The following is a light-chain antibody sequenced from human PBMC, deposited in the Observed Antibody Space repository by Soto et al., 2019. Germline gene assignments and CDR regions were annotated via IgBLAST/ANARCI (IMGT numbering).Light chain of an antibody. Sequence: DIQMTQSPSTLSASVGDRVTITCRASHSISSWLAWYQQKPGKAPKLLIYDASRLESGVPSRFSGSGSGTEFTLTIRSLQPDDFATYYCQQYNSYSWTFGQGTKADI. J-gene: IGKJ1*01. V-gene: IGKV1-5*01. CDR3: QQYNSYSWT. CDR2: DAS. CDR1: HSISSW.